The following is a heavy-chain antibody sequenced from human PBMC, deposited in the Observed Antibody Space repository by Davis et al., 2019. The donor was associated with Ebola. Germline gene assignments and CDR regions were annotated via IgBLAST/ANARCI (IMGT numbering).Heavy chain of an antibody. V-gene: IGHV3-33*01. CDR1: GFTFSSYG. CDR2: IWYDGSNK. CDR3: ARDLDYGDSDYYYYGMDV. D-gene: IGHD4-17*01. J-gene: IGHJ6*02. Sequence: GESLKISCAASGFTFSSYGMHWVRQAPGKGLEWVAVIWYDGSNKYYADSVKGRFTISRDNSKNTLYLQMNSLRAEDTAVYYCARDLDYGDSDYYYYGMDVWGQGTTVTVSS.